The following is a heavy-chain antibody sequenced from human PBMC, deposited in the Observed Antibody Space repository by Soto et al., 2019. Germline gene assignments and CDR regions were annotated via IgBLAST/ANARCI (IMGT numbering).Heavy chain of an antibody. J-gene: IGHJ6*02. V-gene: IGHV4-59*08. CDR2: VYYTGDT. CDR1: SGPDRSHN. D-gene: IGHD4-17*01. CDR3: VRQGIDYLHGLVDV. Sequence: QVQLQQSGPRLVKPSETLSLTCTVSSGPDRSHNWGWIRQPPGRGLEWIGYVYYTGDTAYNPSLRSRVSISAETATNDIALTLSSVTAADTAVYYGVRQGIDYLHGLVDVWGQGTTVSVSS.